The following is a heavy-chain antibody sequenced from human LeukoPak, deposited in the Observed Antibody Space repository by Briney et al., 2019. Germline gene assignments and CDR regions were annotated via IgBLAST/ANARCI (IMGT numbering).Heavy chain of an antibody. CDR3: ARNGVAGTSNWFDP. Sequence: SETLSLTCTVSGGSISSGGYYWSWIRQHPGKGLEWIGYMDYSGSTYYNLSLKSRVTISVDTSKNQFSLKLSSVTAADTALYYCARNGVAGTSNWFDPWGRGTLVTVSS. CDR1: GGSISSGGYY. D-gene: IGHD6-19*01. CDR2: MDYSGST. J-gene: IGHJ5*02. V-gene: IGHV4-31*03.